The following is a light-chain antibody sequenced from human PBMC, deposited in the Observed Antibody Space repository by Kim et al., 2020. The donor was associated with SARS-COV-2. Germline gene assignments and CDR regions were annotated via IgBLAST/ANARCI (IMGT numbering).Light chain of an antibody. CDR3: QVWDSSDDHRVV. J-gene: IGLJ2*01. Sequence: PGKTGRITCGGTSIGSKSVHWYQRKPGQAPVLVISYDSVRPSGIPERFSGSNSGNTATVTISRVEAGDEADYYCQVWDSSDDHRVVFGGGTQLTVL. V-gene: IGLV3-21*04. CDR2: YDS. CDR1: SIGSKS.